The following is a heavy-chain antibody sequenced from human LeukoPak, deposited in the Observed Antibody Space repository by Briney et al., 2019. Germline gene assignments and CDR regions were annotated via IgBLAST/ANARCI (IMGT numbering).Heavy chain of an antibody. CDR2: ISKSGEDK. J-gene: IGHJ3*02. CDR3: AKDYGGNSGRDAFDI. Sequence: PGGSLRLSCAASTFAFSKYAVSWVRQAPGKGLEWVSAISKSGEDKYYGDSVMGRFTISRDNSKNTLYLQMNSLRAEDTAVYYCAKDYGGNSGRDAFDIWGQGTMVTVSS. CDR1: TFAFSKYA. D-gene: IGHD4-23*01. V-gene: IGHV3-23*01.